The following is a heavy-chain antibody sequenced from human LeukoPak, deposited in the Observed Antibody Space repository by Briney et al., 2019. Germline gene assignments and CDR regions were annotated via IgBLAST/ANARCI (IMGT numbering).Heavy chain of an antibody. CDR3: ARDTAAAGSLTFDY. CDR2: IWYDGSNK. CDR1: GFTFSSYG. D-gene: IGHD6-13*01. Sequence: PGGSLRLSCAASGFTFSSYGMHWVRQAPGKGLEWVAVIWYDGSNKYYADSVKGRFTISRDNSKNTLYLQMNSLRAEDTAVYYCARDTAAAGSLTFDYWGQGTLVTVSS. V-gene: IGHV3-33*08. J-gene: IGHJ4*02.